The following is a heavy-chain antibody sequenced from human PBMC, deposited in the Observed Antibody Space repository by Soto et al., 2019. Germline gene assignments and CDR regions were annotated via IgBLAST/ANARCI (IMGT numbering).Heavy chain of an antibody. D-gene: IGHD2-21*01. V-gene: IGHV1-18*01. CDR2: ISAYNGNT. Sequence: QVQLVQSGAEVKKPGASVKVSCKASAYTFTSYGISWVRQAPGQGLEWMGWISAYNGNTNYAQKLQGRVTMTTDTSTSTAYMELRSLRSDDTAVYYCARAYCGGDCYLDFDYWGQGTLVTVSS. J-gene: IGHJ4*02. CDR1: AYTFTSYG. CDR3: ARAYCGGDCYLDFDY.